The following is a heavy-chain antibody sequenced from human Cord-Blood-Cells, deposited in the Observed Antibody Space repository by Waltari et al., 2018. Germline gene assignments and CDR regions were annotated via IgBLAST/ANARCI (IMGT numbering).Heavy chain of an antibody. CDR3: ARVGDVDTAMVDNWFDP. Sequence: QVHLQESVPGLVKHTETLSLTCAVSGYSSSSRYYWGWIRQPPGTRREWIGSIYHSGSTYYNPSLKSRVTISVDTSKNQFSLKLGSVTAADTAVYYCARVGDVDTAMVDNWFDPWGQGTLVTVSS. CDR2: IYHSGST. J-gene: IGHJ5*02. V-gene: IGHV4-38-2*01. CDR1: GYSSSSRYY. D-gene: IGHD5-18*01.